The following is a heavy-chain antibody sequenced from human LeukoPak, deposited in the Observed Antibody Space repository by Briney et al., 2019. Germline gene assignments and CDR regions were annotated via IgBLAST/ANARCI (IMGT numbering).Heavy chain of an antibody. J-gene: IGHJ5*02. D-gene: IGHD3-10*01. CDR1: GYTFTSYY. V-gene: IGHV1-46*01. CDR3: ARDGLTTGEYYYGSGSYYKGPSNWFDP. CDR2: MNPSGGST. Sequence: ASVTVSCKGSGYTFTSYYMHWVRQAPGQGLEWMGIMNPSGGSTSYAQKFQGRVTMTRDTSKNQCSLKLSSVAAADTAVYYCARDGLTTGEYYYGSGSYYKGPSNWFDPWGQGTLVTVSS.